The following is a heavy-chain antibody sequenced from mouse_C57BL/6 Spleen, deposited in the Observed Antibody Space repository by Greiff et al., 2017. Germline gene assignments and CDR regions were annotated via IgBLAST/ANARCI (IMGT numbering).Heavy chain of an antibody. CDR1: GFTFSDYY. CDR2: ISNGGGST. J-gene: IGHJ1*03. Sequence: DVKLVESGGGLVKPGGSLKLSCAASGFTFSDYYMYWVRQTPEKRLEWVAYISNGGGSTYYPDTVKGRFTISRDNAKNTLYLQMSRLKSEDTAMYYGARGGYYYDSSYWYFDVWGTGTTVTVSS. CDR3: ARGGYYYDSSYWYFDV. V-gene: IGHV5-12*01. D-gene: IGHD1-1*01.